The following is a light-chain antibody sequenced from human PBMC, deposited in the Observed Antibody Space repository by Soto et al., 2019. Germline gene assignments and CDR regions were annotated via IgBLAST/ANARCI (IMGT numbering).Light chain of an antibody. V-gene: IGLV2-23*02. Sequence: QSALTQPASVAGSPGQSITISCTGASSDVGSYNLVSWYQQHPGKAPKLMFYEVSQRPSGVSNRFSGSKSGNTASLTISGLQAEDEADYYCCSYAGSGLGVFGGGTKVTVL. CDR2: EVS. J-gene: IGLJ2*01. CDR1: SSDVGSYNL. CDR3: CSYAGSGLGV.